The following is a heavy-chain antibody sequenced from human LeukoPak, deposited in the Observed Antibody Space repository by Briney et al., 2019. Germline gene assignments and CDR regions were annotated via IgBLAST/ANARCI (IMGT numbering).Heavy chain of an antibody. CDR2: INPNSGGT. CDR3: ARVLGRSYYDSSGYYTPEYFQH. CDR1: GYTFTGYY. J-gene: IGHJ1*01. V-gene: IGHV1-2*02. D-gene: IGHD3-22*01. Sequence: ASVKVSCKASGYTFTGYYMHWVRQAPGQGLEWMGWINPNSGGTNYAQKFQGRVTMTRDTSISTAYMELSRLRSDDTAVYYCARVLGRSYYDSSGYYTPEYFQHWSQGTLVTVSS.